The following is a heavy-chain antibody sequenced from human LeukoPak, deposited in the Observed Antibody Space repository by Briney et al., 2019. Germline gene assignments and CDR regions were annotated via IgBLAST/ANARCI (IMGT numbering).Heavy chain of an antibody. D-gene: IGHD6-6*01. Sequence: KTSETLSLTCTVSGGSISSYYWSWIRQPPGKGLEWIGYIYCSGSTNYNPSLKSRVTISVDTSKNQFSLKLSSVTAADTAVYYCARGLKSSSGFDYWGQGTLVTVSS. CDR3: ARGLKSSSGFDY. CDR2: IYCSGST. V-gene: IGHV4-59*01. J-gene: IGHJ4*02. CDR1: GGSISSYY.